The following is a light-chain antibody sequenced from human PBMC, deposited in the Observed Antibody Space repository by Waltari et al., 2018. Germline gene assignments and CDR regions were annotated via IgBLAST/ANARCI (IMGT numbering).Light chain of an antibody. CDR1: SSDVGDSNL. CDR2: EVN. CDR3: CSYAGTTSWL. Sequence: QSALTQPASVSGSPGQSITISCTGTSSDVGDSNLASWYQQHAGQVPKLIIYEVNKRPSGFSTRFSGSRSGNTASLTISGLQAEDEATYFCCSYAGTTSWLFGGGTKVTVL. J-gene: IGLJ3*02. V-gene: IGLV2-23*02.